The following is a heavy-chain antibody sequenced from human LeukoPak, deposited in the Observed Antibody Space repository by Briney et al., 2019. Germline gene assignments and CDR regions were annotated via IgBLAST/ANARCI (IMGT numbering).Heavy chain of an antibody. CDR3: ARPYPGWAATDF. J-gene: IGHJ4*02. V-gene: IGHV4-59*08. CDR1: GGSISSYY. D-gene: IGHD6-19*01. Sequence: SETLSLTCTVSGGSISSYYWSWIRRPPGKGLEWIGYIYYSGSTNYNPSLKSRVTISVDTSKNQFSLKLSSVTAADTAVYYCARPYPGWAATDFWGQGTLVTVSS. CDR2: IYYSGST.